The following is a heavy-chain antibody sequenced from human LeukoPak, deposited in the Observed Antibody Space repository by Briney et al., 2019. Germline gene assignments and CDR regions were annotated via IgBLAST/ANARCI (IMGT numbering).Heavy chain of an antibody. CDR2: ISSSSSYI. V-gene: IGHV3-21*01. D-gene: IGHD5-18*01. J-gene: IGHJ4*02. Sequence: GGSLRLSCAASGVTFSSDSMNWGRQAPGEGLEWVSSISSSSSYIYYADSVKGRFTISRHNAKNSLYLQMNSLRAEDTAVYYCSAMDTAMVNYWGQGTLVTVSS. CDR3: SAMDTAMVNY. CDR1: GVTFSSDS.